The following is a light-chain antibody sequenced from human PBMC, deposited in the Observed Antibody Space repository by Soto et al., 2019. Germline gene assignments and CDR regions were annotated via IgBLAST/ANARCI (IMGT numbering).Light chain of an antibody. CDR1: QSINSD. V-gene: IGKV3D-15*01. CDR2: GAS. Sequence: EIVMTQSPATLSVSPGETTRLSCRASQSINSDVAWYQQKVGQTPRLLIHGASTRATGIAARFSGSGSGTEFTLTISSLQPEDFATYYCLQHNSYPHTFGGGTKVEIK. CDR3: LQHNSYPHT. J-gene: IGKJ4*01.